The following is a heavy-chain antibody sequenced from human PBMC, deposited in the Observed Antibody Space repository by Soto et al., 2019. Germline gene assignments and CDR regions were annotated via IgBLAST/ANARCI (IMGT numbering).Heavy chain of an antibody. CDR2: IVVGTGPT. Sequence: ASVKVSCKASGFSFTSSSVQWVRQARGQRLEWIGWIVVGTGPTNYAQKFQARVTISTDMSTNTAYMEVNSLRFDDTAVDYCTAALEGGEYGDNSAFDYWGQGTLVTVSS. CDR3: TAALEGGEYGDNSAFDY. V-gene: IGHV1-58*01. CDR1: GFSFTSSS. D-gene: IGHD4-17*01. J-gene: IGHJ4*02.